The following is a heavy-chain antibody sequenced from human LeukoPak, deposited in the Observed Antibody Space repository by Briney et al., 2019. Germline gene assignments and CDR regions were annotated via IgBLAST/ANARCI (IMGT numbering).Heavy chain of an antibody. CDR1: GGSISSGDYY. V-gene: IGHV4-30-4*01. CDR2: IYYSGST. CDR3: ARHDYSNYYYRMDV. Sequence: SETLSLTCTVSGGSISSGDYYWSWIRQPPGKGLEWIGYIYYSGSTYYNPSLKSRVTISVDTSKNQFSLKLSSVTAADTAVYYCARHDYSNYYYRMDVWGQGTTVTVSS. D-gene: IGHD4-11*01. J-gene: IGHJ6*02.